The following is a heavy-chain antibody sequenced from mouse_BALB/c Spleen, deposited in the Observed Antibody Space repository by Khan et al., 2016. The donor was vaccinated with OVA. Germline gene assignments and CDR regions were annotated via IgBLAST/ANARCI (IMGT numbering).Heavy chain of an antibody. CDR2: IWGGGSK. V-gene: IGHV2-6-5*01. CDR3: AKDPPYYAMDY. J-gene: IGHJ4*01. Sequence: QVQLKQSGPGLVAPSQSLSITCTVSGFSLTDYAVSWIRQPPGKGLEWLGVIWGGGSKYYNSALKSRLSISKDNSKSQVFLKMNSLQTDDTAMYYCAKDPPYYAMDYWGQGTSATVSS. CDR1: GFSLTDYA.